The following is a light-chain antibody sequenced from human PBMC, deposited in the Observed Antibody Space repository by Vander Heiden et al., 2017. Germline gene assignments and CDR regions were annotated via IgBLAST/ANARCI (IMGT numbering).Light chain of an antibody. CDR3: MQALQTPRT. CDR2: LGS. Sequence: IEMTQSHLSLPVTPGEPASISCRSSQSHLHSNGYNYLDWYLQKPGPSPQLLIYLGSNRASGVPDRFSGSGSGTDFTLKISRVEAEDVGVYYCMQALQTPRTFGQGTKVEIK. CDR1: QSHLHSNGYNY. V-gene: IGKV2-28*01. J-gene: IGKJ1*01.